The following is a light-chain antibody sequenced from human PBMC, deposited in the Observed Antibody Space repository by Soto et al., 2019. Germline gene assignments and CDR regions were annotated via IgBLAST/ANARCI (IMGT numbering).Light chain of an antibody. CDR2: GAS. CDR1: QSVSSSY. CDR3: QQYGSSPPLT. Sequence: EIVLTQSPGTLSLSPGERATLSCRASQSVSSSYLAWYQQKPCQAPRLLIYGASSRANGIPDRFSGRGSGTDFTLTISRLEPEDFAVYYCQQYGSSPPLTFGGGTKVEIK. J-gene: IGKJ4*01. V-gene: IGKV3-20*01.